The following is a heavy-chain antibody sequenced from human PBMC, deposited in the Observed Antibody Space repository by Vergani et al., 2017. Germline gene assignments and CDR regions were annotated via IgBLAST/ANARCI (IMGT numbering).Heavy chain of an antibody. Sequence: QVQLQESGPGLVKPSETLSLTCTVSGGSISSYYWSWIRQPPGKGLEWIGYIYYSGSTNYNPSLKSRVTISVDTSKNQFSLKLSSVTAADTAVSYGARDRCSGGSCYSGGNWFDPWGQGTLVTVSS. CDR2: IYYSGST. J-gene: IGHJ5*02. V-gene: IGHV4-59*01. D-gene: IGHD2-15*01. CDR1: GGSISSYY. CDR3: ARDRCSGGSCYSGGNWFDP.